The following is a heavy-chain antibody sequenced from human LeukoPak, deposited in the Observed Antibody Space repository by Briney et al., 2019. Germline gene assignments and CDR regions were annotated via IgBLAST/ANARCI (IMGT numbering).Heavy chain of an antibody. CDR3: ARGIKNYYGVDV. J-gene: IGHJ6*02. CDR2: IKGDESST. Sequence: GGSLRLSCAASGFTFTSYWIHWVRQAPGKGLVWVSRIKGDESSTNYADSVKGRFTISRDNAKNTVYLHMNSLRVEDAAVYYCARGIKNYYGVDVWGQGTTVTVSS. V-gene: IGHV3-74*01. D-gene: IGHD2-15*01. CDR1: GFTFTSYW.